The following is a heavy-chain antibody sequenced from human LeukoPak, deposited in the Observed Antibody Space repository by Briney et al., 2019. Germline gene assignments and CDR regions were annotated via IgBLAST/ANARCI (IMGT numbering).Heavy chain of an antibody. CDR1: GGSISGDY. CDR3: ARLQGDSTAVFDY. CDR2: IYYSGGT. D-gene: IGHD2-21*01. Sequence: SETLSLTCTVSGGSISGDYWSWIRQPPDKGLEWVAYIYYSGGTNYNPSLKSRVTISVDTSKNQFSLRLTSVTAADTAVYYCARLQGDSTAVFDYWGRGTLVSVSS. J-gene: IGHJ4*02. V-gene: IGHV4-59*01.